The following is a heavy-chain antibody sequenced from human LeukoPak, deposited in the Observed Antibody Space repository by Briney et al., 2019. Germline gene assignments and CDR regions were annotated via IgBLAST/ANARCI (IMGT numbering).Heavy chain of an antibody. Sequence: GGSLRLSCAASGFTFSSYSMNWVRQAPGKGLEWVSSISSSSSYIYYADSVKGRFTISRDNAKNSLYLQMNSLRAEDTAVYYCARSAHCSSTSCLMFYGLYYYYMDVWGKGTTVTVSS. CDR1: GFTFSSYS. CDR2: ISSSSSYI. CDR3: ARSAHCSSTSCLMFYGLYYYYMDV. D-gene: IGHD2-2*01. J-gene: IGHJ6*03. V-gene: IGHV3-21*01.